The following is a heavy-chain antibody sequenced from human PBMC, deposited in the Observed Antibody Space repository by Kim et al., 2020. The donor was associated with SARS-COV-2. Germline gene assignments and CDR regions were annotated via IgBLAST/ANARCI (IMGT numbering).Heavy chain of an antibody. V-gene: IGHV3-21*01. J-gene: IGHJ4*02. CDR2: ISSSSSYI. Sequence: GGSLRLSCAASGFTFSSYSMNWVRQAPGKGLEWVSSISSSSSYIYYADSVKGRFTISRDNAKNSLYLQMNSLRAEDTAVYYCARGRNLGSGSYNYWGQGTLVTVSS. CDR1: GFTFSSYS. CDR3: ARGRNLGSGSYNY. D-gene: IGHD3-10*01.